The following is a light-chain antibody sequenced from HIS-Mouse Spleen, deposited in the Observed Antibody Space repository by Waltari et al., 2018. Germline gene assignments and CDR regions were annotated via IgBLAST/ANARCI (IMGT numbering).Light chain of an antibody. V-gene: IGKV1-9*01. CDR2: AAS. CDR1: QGISSY. Sequence: DIQLTQSPSFLSASVGARVTITCRASQGISSYLAWNQQKPGRAPKLLIYAASTLQIGVPSRFSGSGSGTEFTLTISSLQPEDFETYYCQQLNSYPPTFGQGTKVEIK. CDR3: QQLNSYPPT. J-gene: IGKJ1*01.